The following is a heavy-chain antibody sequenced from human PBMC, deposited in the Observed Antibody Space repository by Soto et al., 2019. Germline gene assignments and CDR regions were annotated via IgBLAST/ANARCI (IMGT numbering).Heavy chain of an antibody. D-gene: IGHD4-17*01. CDR3: ARSIGDYEPEVYYYYYGMDV. J-gene: IGHJ6*02. Sequence: SETLSLTCDVYGGSFSGYIWTWIRQTPGKGLQWIGQINHSGSANYNPSLKSRVTISVHTSNSQFSLELSSVTAADTAVYYCARSIGDYEPEVYYYYYGMDVWGQGTTVT. V-gene: IGHV4-34*01. CDR1: GGSFSGYI. CDR2: INHSGSA.